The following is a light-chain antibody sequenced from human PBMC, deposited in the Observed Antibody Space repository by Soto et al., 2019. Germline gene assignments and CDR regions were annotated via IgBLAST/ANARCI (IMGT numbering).Light chain of an antibody. CDR1: QSISDW. J-gene: IGKJ1*01. Sequence: DIQMTQSPSTLSASVGDRVTITCRASQSISDWLAWYQQKPGKAPKLLIYDISNLEIGVPSRFSGSGSGTEFTLTISGLHPDDFANYYCQQYNSYSFGQGTKVDIK. CDR3: QQYNSYS. V-gene: IGKV1-5*01. CDR2: DIS.